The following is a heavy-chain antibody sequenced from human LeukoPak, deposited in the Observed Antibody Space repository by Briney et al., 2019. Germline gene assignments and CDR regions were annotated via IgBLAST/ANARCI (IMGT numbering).Heavy chain of an antibody. V-gene: IGHV4-34*01. D-gene: IGHD3-3*01. CDR2: INRSGNT. J-gene: IGHJ4*02. Sequence: SETLSLTCAISGDPFSCYHWGWIPQPPGKGLELIGEINRSGNTDYNPSLKSRVSMSIDTSKNQFSLKLIAVTAADTAVYYCARLVPERFFQLNPEGYYDYWGQGILVTVSS. CDR3: ARLVPERFFQLNPEGYYDY. CDR1: GDPFSCYH.